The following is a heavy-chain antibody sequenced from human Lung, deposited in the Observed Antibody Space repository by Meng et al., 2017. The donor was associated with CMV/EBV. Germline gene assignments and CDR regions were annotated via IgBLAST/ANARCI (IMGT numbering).Heavy chain of an antibody. CDR3: ARLNLYKWNGLGH. Sequence: GESLKISCDASGENFATYWIAWVRQVPGRGLEWVGIIHPADSDTRYSPSLQGHVLITADKSLTTISLQWSTLKASDTAMYYCARLNLYKWNGLGHWGQETQVTVSS. CDR1: GENFATYW. V-gene: IGHV5-51*01. J-gene: IGHJ4*02. D-gene: IGHD1-1*01. CDR2: IHPADSDT.